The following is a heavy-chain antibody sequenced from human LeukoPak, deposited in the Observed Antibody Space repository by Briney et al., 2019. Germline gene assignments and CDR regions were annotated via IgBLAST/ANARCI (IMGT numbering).Heavy chain of an antibody. CDR2: ISNDGSHR. CDR1: GFTFGSFS. J-gene: IGHJ4*02. D-gene: IGHD4-23*01. Sequence: PGGSLRLSCAASGFTFGSFSMHWVRQAPGNGLEWVAVISNDGSHRYYADSVKGRFTISRDNSKNTLSLEMNTLRPEDTALFYCARDPNRLADYGGDYFDHWGQGTLVTVSS. V-gene: IGHV3-30*04. CDR3: ARDPNRLADYGGDYFDH.